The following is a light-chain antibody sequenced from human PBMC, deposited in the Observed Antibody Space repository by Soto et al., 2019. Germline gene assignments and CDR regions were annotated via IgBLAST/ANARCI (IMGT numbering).Light chain of an antibody. J-gene: IGLJ3*02. CDR3: VLYMGRGIWV. V-gene: IGLV8-61*01. CDR1: SGSVSTSYY. Sequence: QTVVTQEPSFSVSPGGTVTLTCGLNSGSVSTSYYPGWYQQTPGQAPRTLIYNTNSRSSGVSDRFSGSILGNKAALTITGAQADDESDYYCVLYMGRGIWVFGGGTKLTVL. CDR2: NTN.